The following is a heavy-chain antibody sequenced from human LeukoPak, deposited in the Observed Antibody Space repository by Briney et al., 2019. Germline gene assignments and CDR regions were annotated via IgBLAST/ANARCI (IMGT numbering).Heavy chain of an antibody. CDR1: GFTFSSYA. J-gene: IGHJ4*02. D-gene: IGHD2-15*01. CDR3: AKGALVVVVAATPRDVVDY. V-gene: IGHV3-23*01. Sequence: GGSLRLSCAASGFTFSSYAMSWVRQAPGKGLEWVSATSGSGGSTYYADSVKGRFTISRDNSKNTLYLQMNSLRAEDTAVYYCAKGALVVVVAATPRDVVDYWGQGTLVTVSS. CDR2: TSGSGGST.